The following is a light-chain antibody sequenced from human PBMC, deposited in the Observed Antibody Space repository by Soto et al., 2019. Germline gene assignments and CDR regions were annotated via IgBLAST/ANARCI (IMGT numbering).Light chain of an antibody. Sequence: EIVLTQSPATLSLSTGERATLSCRASQGGSSYLAWYQQKPGQSPRLLIYDATNRATGIPDRFSGSASGTEITLTSSSLQSEDCAVYYCHQYVNWKWTFGQGTKVDI. J-gene: IGKJ1*01. CDR2: DAT. CDR1: QGGSSY. V-gene: IGKV3D-11*01. CDR3: HQYVNWKWT.